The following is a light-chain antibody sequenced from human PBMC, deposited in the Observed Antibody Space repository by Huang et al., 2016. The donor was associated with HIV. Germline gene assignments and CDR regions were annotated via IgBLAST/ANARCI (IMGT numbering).Light chain of an antibody. CDR3: QQYESWPPLT. Sequence: EIVMTQSPDTLSVSPGERATLSCRASQSVRDKLAWYQQKPGQAPRLLLHATSTRAAGVPARFSGSGSGTEFTLTISSLQCEDCGVYYCQQYESWPPLTFGGGTKVEIK. J-gene: IGKJ4*01. CDR1: QSVRDK. CDR2: ATS. V-gene: IGKV3-15*01.